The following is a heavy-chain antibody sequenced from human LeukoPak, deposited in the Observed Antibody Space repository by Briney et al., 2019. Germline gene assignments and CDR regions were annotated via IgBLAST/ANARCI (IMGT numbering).Heavy chain of an antibody. D-gene: IGHD2-8*01. CDR3: ARSTGVWEPEWFDP. V-gene: IGHV1-2*02. CDR1: GYTFTGYY. J-gene: IGHJ5*02. Sequence: ASVKVSCKASGYTFTGYYMHWLRQAPGEGLEWMGWINPNSGGTNYAQKFQGRVTMTRDMSTSTVYMELSSLRSEDTAVYYCARSTGVWEPEWFDPWGQGTLVTVSS. CDR2: INPNSGGT.